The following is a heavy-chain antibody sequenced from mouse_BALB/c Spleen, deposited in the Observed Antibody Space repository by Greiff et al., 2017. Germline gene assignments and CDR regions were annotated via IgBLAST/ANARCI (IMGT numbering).Heavy chain of an antibody. CDR1: GYTFSSYW. CDR2: ILPGSGST. D-gene: IGHD2-3*01. CDR3: ASYDGYLYYAMDY. J-gene: IGHJ4*01. V-gene: IGHV1-9*01. Sequence: LQESGAELMKPGASVKISCKATGYTFSSYWIEWVKQRPGHGLEWIGEILPGSGSTNYNEKFKGKATFTADTSSNTAYMQLSSLTSEDSAVYYCASYDGYLYYAMDYWGQGTSVTVSS.